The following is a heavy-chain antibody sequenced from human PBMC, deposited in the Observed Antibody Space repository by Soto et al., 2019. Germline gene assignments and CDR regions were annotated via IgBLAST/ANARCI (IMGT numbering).Heavy chain of an antibody. J-gene: IGHJ4*02. Sequence: EQVLESGGGLVQPGGSWRLSVEPSDFMFNPYARAGVPQPQGRGLEWVSVISVSTGPTYYSDSLKGRFTISKDNSKNTVYLQMNSLRVEDSALYSCAKVIVLGASTLEYWGPGTRVTVSS. D-gene: IGHD6-6*01. CDR3: AKVIVLGASTLEY. V-gene: IGHV3-23*01. CDR2: ISVSTGPT. CDR1: DFMFNPYA.